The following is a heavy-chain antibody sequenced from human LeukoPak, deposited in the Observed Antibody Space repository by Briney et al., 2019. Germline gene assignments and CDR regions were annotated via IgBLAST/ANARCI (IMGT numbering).Heavy chain of an antibody. CDR1: GDSITSDY. J-gene: IGHJ5*02. CDR3: ARQYDNTGYYSNWFDP. Sequence: SETLSLTCTVSGDSITSDYWARIRQPPGKGLEWIGCIYYSGSTNYNPSLKSRVTISVDTSKNQFSLELTSVTAADTAIYYCARQYDNTGYYSNWFDPWGQGTLVTVSS. CDR2: IYYSGST. V-gene: IGHV4-59*01. D-gene: IGHD3-22*01.